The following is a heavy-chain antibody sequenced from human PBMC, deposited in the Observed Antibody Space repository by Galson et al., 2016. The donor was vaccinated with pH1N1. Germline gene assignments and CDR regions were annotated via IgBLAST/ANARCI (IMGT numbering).Heavy chain of an antibody. Sequence: SXRLSCAASGFTFSSCGIYWVRQAPGKGLERVGNILYNGNDKYYADSVKGRFTISRDSSMTTVHLQMISVTVEDTAVYFCARDESGYGDSFPDVFDIWGQGTMVTVSS. J-gene: IGHJ3*02. V-gene: IGHV3-30*12. CDR1: GFTFSSCG. CDR3: ARDESGYGDSFPDVFDI. D-gene: IGHD4-17*01. CDR2: ILYNGNDK.